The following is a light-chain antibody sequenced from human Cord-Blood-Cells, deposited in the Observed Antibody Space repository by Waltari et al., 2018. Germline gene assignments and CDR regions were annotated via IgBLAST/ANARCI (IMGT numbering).Light chain of an antibody. J-gene: IGKJ5*01. CDR3: QQSYSTPPIT. CDR1: QSISSY. CDR2: AAS. Sequence: DIQMTQSPSSLSASVGDRVTITCRASQSISSYLNWYQQKPGKAPKLLIYAASSLQSGVPSSFSGSGSGTYFTLTISSLQPEDFATYYCQQSYSTPPITCGQGTRLEIK. V-gene: IGKV1-39*01.